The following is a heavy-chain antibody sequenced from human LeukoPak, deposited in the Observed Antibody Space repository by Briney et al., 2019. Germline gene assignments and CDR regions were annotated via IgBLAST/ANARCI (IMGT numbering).Heavy chain of an antibody. D-gene: IGHD4-4*01. CDR3: ARDPVSSVTTLVY. Sequence: ASVKVSCKASGYTFTGCYMHWVRQAPGQGLEWMGWINPNSGGTNYAQKFQGRVTMTRDTSISTAYMELSRLRSDDTAVYYCARDPVSSVTTLVYWGQGTLVTVSS. CDR1: GYTFTGCY. CDR2: INPNSGGT. J-gene: IGHJ4*02. V-gene: IGHV1-2*02.